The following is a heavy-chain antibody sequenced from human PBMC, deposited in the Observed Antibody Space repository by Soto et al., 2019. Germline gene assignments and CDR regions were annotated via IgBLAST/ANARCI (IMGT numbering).Heavy chain of an antibody. CDR2: INTDGGSS. CDR1: GFSFSGHW. CDR3: AREAGYCSSTSCYRRAFDT. J-gene: IGHJ3*02. D-gene: IGHD2-2*01. V-gene: IGHV3-74*03. Sequence: EVQLVESGGDLVQPGGSLRLSCAASGFSFSGHWMHWVRQVPGKGLEWVSRINTDGGSSAYADAVKGRFTISRDNAKNTHYLQMNGLRAEDTAVYYCAREAGYCSSTSCYRRAFDTWGQGTTVTVSS.